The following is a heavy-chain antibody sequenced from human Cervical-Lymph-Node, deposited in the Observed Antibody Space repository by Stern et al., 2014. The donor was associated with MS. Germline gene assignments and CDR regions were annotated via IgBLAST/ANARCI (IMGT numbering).Heavy chain of an antibody. J-gene: IGHJ3*02. CDR2: IYPGDSDT. CDR3: ARQGNYHDSHAFDI. V-gene: IGHV5-51*01. CDR1: GYSFSSHW. D-gene: IGHD3-22*01. Sequence: EVQLVQSGAEVKKSGESLKLSCKGAGYSFSSHWIAWVRQKPGKGLEWMGIIYPGDSDTRPSTSFQGQVSISVDKSTSTAYLQWSSLTDSDTAMYYCARQGNYHDSHAFDIWGQGTMVIVSS.